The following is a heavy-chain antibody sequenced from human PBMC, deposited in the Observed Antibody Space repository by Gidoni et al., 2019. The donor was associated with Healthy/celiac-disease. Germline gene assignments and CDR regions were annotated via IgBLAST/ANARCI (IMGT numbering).Heavy chain of an antibody. J-gene: IGHJ6*02. CDR3: ARALLGIFRSGSYYYYYGMDV. Sequence: QVQLQQWGAGLLKPSETLALTCAGYGGSFSGYYWSWIRQPPGKGLEWIGEINHSGSTNYNPSLKSRVTISVDTSKNQFSLKLSSVTAADTAVYYCARALLGIFRSGSYYYYYGMDVWGQGTTVTVSS. D-gene: IGHD3-10*01. V-gene: IGHV4-34*01. CDR1: GGSFSGYY. CDR2: INHSGST.